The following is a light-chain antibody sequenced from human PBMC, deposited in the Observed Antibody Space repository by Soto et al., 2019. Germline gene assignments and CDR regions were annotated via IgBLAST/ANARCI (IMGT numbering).Light chain of an antibody. Sequence: EIVLTQSPATLSLSPGERATLSCRASQSVSSYLAWYQQKPGQAPRLLIYDASNRASGVPVRFSGSGSGTDFTLTITRLEPEDFALYYCQQYGGPPITFGLGTRLEIK. J-gene: IGKJ5*01. CDR3: QQYGGPPIT. CDR2: DAS. CDR1: QSVSSY. V-gene: IGKV3-11*01.